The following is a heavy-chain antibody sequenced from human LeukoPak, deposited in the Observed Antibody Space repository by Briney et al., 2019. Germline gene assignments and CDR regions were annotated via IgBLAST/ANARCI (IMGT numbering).Heavy chain of an antibody. J-gene: IGHJ4*02. Sequence: PGGSLRLSCAASGFTFSTYGMNWVRQAPGKGLEWVSYISSSSGTIYYADSVKGRFTISRDNAKNSLYLQMNSLRDEDTAVYYCARGPPYIVVVTAIGFFDYWGQGTLVTVSS. CDR1: GFTFSTYG. V-gene: IGHV3-48*02. CDR3: ARGPPYIVVVTAIGFFDY. CDR2: ISSSSGTI. D-gene: IGHD2-21*02.